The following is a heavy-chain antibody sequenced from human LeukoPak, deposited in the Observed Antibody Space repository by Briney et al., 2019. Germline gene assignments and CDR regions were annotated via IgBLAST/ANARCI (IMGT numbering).Heavy chain of an antibody. Sequence: SETLSLTCTVSGGSISSSSYYWGWIRQPPGKGLEWIGSIYYSGSTYYNPSLKSRVTISVDTSKNQFSLKLSSVTAADTAVYYCAREVGGYDSPFDYWGQGTLVTVYS. CDR3: AREVGGYDSPFDY. V-gene: IGHV4-39*02. J-gene: IGHJ4*02. D-gene: IGHD5-12*01. CDR2: IYYSGST. CDR1: GGSISSSSYY.